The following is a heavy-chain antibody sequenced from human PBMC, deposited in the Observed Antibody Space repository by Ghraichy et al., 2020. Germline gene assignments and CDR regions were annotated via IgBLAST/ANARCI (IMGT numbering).Heavy chain of an antibody. CDR1: GFTFSSYW. Sequence: GESLNISCAASGFTFSSYWMSWVRQAPGKGLEWVANIKQDGSEKYYVDSVKGRFTISRDNAKNSLYLQMNSLRAEDTAVYYCAREGGDGNAFDIWGQGTMVTVSS. D-gene: IGHD4-17*01. CDR2: IKQDGSEK. V-gene: IGHV3-7*01. J-gene: IGHJ3*02. CDR3: AREGGDGNAFDI.